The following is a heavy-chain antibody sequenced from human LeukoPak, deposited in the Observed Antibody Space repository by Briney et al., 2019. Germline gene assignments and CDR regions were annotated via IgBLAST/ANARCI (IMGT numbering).Heavy chain of an antibody. V-gene: IGHV3-74*01. CDR2: INTDGSST. CDR3: ARVRTGGSWFDY. CDR1: GFTFSSYW. J-gene: IGHJ4*02. Sequence: GGSLRLSCAASGFTFSSYWMHWVRQAPGKGLVWVSRINTDGSSTSYADSVKGRFTISRDNAKNTLYLQMNSLRAEDTAVYYCARVRTGGSWFDYWGQGTLVTVSS. D-gene: IGHD6-13*01.